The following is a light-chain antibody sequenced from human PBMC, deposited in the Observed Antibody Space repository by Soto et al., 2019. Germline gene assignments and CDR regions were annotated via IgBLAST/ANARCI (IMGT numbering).Light chain of an antibody. CDR2: GAS. CDR1: QSASNYY. CDR3: QQYGSSGT. Sequence: EIVWTQSPGTTPLSPGEGATLFCRASQSASNYYLARHQKNRCQAPRLLTYGASNRATGIPDRFSGSGSGTDFTLTISSLEPEDFAVYYCQQYGSSGTFGQGTKVDIK. V-gene: IGKV3-20*01. J-gene: IGKJ1*01.